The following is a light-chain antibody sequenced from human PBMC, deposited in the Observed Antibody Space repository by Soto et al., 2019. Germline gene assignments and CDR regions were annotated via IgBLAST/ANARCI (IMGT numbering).Light chain of an antibody. V-gene: IGKV1-5*03. CDR1: QTISSW. CDR3: QQYNIYSEA. Sequence: DIQITHSPSTLSGTVGDRVTITCRASQTISSWLAWYQQKPGKAPKLLIYKASTLKSGVPSRFSGSGSGTEFTLTISSLQPDDFATYYCQQYNIYSEAFGQGTKVDIK. CDR2: KAS. J-gene: IGKJ1*01.